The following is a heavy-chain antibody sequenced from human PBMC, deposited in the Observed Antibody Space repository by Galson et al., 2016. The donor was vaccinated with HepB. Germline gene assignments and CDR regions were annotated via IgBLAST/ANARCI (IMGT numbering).Heavy chain of an antibody. D-gene: IGHD3-3*01. J-gene: IGHJ6*02. CDR3: AKGTTGFHSSFGVVTYGMDV. CDR2: IAAYNGDT. V-gene: IGHV1-18*04. Sequence: SVKVSCKASGYPFMSYAITWVRQSRGKGLEWVGWIAAYNGDTEYAQKLRDRVTLTTDTSTNTAHMELRSLTSDDTAVYYCAKGTTGFHSSFGVVTYGMDVWGQGTLVTVSS. CDR1: GYPFMSYA.